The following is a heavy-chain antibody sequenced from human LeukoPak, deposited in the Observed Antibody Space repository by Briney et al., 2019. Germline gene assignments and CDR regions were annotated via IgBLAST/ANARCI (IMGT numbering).Heavy chain of an antibody. Sequence: ASVKVSCKASGYTFTGYYMHWVRQAPGQGLEWMGIINPSGGSTNYAQKFQERVTITRDMSTSTAYMELSSLRSEDTAVYYCAAGLGDTSGYYYVFGLSWGQGTLVTVSS. CDR1: GYTFTGYY. CDR3: AAGLGDTSGYYYVFGLS. J-gene: IGHJ4*02. CDR2: INPSGGST. D-gene: IGHD3-22*01. V-gene: IGHV1-46*01.